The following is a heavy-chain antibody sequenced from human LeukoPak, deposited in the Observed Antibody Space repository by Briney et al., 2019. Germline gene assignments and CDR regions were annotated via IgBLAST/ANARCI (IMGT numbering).Heavy chain of an antibody. CDR1: GFTFSNYA. D-gene: IGHD6-19*01. V-gene: IGHV3-23*01. Sequence: GGSLRLSCAGSGFTFSNYAMTWVRQAPGKGLEWVSGISASGGTTYYADSVKGRFTVSRDNSKNTLYVQMSSLRVEDTAVYFCAKLGGSTVAADRLDYWGQGTLVTVPS. CDR3: AKLGGSTVAADRLDY. CDR2: ISASGGTT. J-gene: IGHJ4*02.